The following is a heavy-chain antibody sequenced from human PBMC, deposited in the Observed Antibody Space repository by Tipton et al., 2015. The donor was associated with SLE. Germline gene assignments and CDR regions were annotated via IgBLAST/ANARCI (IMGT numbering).Heavy chain of an antibody. CDR3: ARAGILTGYYPYFDY. Sequence: SGGSMRNWCWSWIRQPPGKGLEWIAFICYSGFSNYNPSLKSRVTISLDTPKNQFSVQLSSVTAADTAVYYCARAGILTGYYPYFDYWGQGTLVTVSS. V-gene: IGHV4-59*08. CDR2: ICYSGFS. J-gene: IGHJ4*02. D-gene: IGHD3-9*01. CDR1: GGSMRNWC.